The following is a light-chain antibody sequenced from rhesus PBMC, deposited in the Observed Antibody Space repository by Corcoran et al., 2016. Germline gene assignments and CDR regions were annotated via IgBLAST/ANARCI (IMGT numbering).Light chain of an antibody. CDR2: RAS. J-gene: IGKJ3*01. V-gene: IGKV1-69*01. CDR1: QGISNW. Sequence: DIQMTQSPSSLSASVGDRVTITCRASQGISNWLAWYQQKPGKAPKLLLYRASNLETGVPSRFSGSGSGTDFTLIISSLQPEDIATYYCQQHGNSPFTFGPGTKLDIK. CDR3: QQHGNSPFT.